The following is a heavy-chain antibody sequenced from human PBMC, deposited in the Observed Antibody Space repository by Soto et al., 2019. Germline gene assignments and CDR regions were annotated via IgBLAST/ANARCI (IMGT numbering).Heavy chain of an antibody. D-gene: IGHD2-2*01. V-gene: IGHV3-23*01. CDR2: VTGGSGTT. J-gene: IGHJ5*02. CDR1: GFTISSYA. Sequence: EVQLLESGGGLEQPGGSLRLSCAASGFTISSYAMSWVRQAPGQGLEWVSGVTGGSGTTYYADSVKGRFTISRDNSKNTLYLQMNSLRAEDAAVYYCARDPRVCTSTSCYRTQWFDPWGQGTLVTVSS. CDR3: ARDPRVCTSTSCYRTQWFDP.